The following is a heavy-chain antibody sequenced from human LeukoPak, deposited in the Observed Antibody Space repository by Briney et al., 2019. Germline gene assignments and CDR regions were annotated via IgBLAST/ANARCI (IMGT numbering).Heavy chain of an antibody. CDR1: GFTFSSYA. CDR3: ARVRWLPTAPDY. CDR2: ISYDGSNK. D-gene: IGHD5-12*01. V-gene: IGHV3-30-3*01. J-gene: IGHJ4*02. Sequence: GGSLRLSCAASGFTFSSYAMHWVRQAPGKGLEWVAVISYDGSNKYYADSVKGRFTISRDNSKNTLYLQMNSLRAEDTAVYYCARVRWLPTAPDYWGQGTLVTVSS.